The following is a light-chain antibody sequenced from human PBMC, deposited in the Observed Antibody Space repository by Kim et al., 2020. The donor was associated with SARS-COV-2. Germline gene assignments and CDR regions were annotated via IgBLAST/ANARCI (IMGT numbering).Light chain of an antibody. J-gene: IGLJ3*02. CDR2: VEGSGSY. CDR3: ETWHSNSWV. CDR1: SGHSSYI. V-gene: IGLV4-60*03. Sequence: AVKLTCTLSSGHSSYIIAWHQQQPGKAPRYLMKVEGSGSYNKGSGVPDRFSGSSSGADRYLTISNLQSEDEAEYYCETWHSNSWVFGGGTKLTVL.